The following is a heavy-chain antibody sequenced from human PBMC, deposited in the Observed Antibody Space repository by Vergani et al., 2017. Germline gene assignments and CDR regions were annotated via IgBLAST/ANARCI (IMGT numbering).Heavy chain of an antibody. CDR2: SRNKANGYTT. V-gene: IGHV3-72*01. Sequence: EVQLVESGGGLVQPGGSLRLSCAASGITFSDHYMDWVRQAPGKGLEWVARSRNKANGYTTDYVASVKGRFTISRDDSQNSLYLEMNSLKSDDTAMYDCVGIIPVAGSYFFDYWGQGTLVTVSS. D-gene: IGHD6-19*01. CDR3: VGIIPVAGSYFFDY. J-gene: IGHJ4*02. CDR1: GITFSDHY.